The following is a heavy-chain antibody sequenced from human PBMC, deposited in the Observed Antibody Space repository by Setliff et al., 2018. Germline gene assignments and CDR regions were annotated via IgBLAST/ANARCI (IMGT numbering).Heavy chain of an antibody. CDR3: ARPFSPAAGTGRFYYYYGMDV. CDR2: INPNSGGT. V-gene: IGHV1-2*04. Sequence: ASVKVSCKASGYTLTGYYMHWVRQAPGQGLEWMGWINPNSGGTNYAQKFQGWVTMTRDTSISTAYMELSRLRSDDTAVYYCARPFSPAAGTGRFYYYYGMDVWGQGTTVTVSS. J-gene: IGHJ6*02. D-gene: IGHD6-13*01. CDR1: GYTLTGYY.